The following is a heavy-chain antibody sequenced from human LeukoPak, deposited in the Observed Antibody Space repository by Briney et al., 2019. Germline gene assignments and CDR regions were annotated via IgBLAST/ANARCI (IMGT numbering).Heavy chain of an antibody. V-gene: IGHV4-39*01. CDR1: GDSINNNNYY. J-gene: IGHJ3*02. CDR3: ARITDRTIFGEIMHGFDI. Sequence: SSETLFLTCTVSGDSINNNNYYWGWIRQPPGKGLEWIGNIYYNGRTYYSPSLKSRGAISVDTSNNQFSLKLSSVTAADTAVYYCARITDRTIFGEIMHGFDIWGQGTPVTVSS. CDR2: IYYNGRT. D-gene: IGHD3-3*01.